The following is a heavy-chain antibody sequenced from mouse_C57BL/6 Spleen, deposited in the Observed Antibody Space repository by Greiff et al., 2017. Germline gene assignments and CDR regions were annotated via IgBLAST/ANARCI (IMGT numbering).Heavy chain of an antibody. J-gene: IGHJ2*01. D-gene: IGHD1-1*01. V-gene: IGHV2-2*02. CDR1: GFSLTSYG. Sequence: VQGVEPGPGLVQPSQSLSITCTVSGFSLTSYGVHWVRQSPGKGLEWLGVIWSGGSTDYNAAFIYRQGISKDTSKGEFFFKMNSLQANDPAIYYCARNSLDNYGSSYYFDYWGQGTTLTVSS. CDR3: ARNSLDNYGSSYYFDY. CDR2: IWSGGST.